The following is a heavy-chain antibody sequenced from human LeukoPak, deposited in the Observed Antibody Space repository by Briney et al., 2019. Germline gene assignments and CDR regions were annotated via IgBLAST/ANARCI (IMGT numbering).Heavy chain of an antibody. CDR1: GFTFSSYA. V-gene: IGHV3-23*01. J-gene: IGHJ4*02. CDR2: ISGSGGST. D-gene: IGHD4-17*01. Sequence: GGSLRLSCAASGFTFSSYAMSWVRQAPGKGLEWVSVISGSGGSTNYADSVKGRFTISRDNSKNTLYLQMNSLRAEDTAVYYCAIMTTVTYIDYWGQGTLVTVSS. CDR3: AIMTTVTYIDY.